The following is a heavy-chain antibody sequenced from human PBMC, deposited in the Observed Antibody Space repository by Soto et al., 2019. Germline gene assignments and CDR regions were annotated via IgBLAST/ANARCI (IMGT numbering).Heavy chain of an antibody. CDR2: VFYSGST. J-gene: IGHJ5*02. CDR1: GDSVSSGRYF. Sequence: PSETLSLTCTVSGDSVSSGRYFWSWIRQPPGKALEWIGYVFYSGSTNYSPSLKSRVTISVDTSKNQFSLKLTSVTAADTAVYFCARDRPAGGNPGWLEPWGQGTLVTVS. D-gene: IGHD6-13*01. V-gene: IGHV4-61*01. CDR3: ARDRPAGGNPGWLEP.